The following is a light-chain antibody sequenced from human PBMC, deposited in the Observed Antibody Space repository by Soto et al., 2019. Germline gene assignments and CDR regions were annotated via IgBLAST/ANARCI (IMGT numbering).Light chain of an antibody. CDR1: QSILYSSSNRNY. CDR3: QQYNSYPRT. J-gene: IGKJ1*01. CDR2: WAS. V-gene: IGKV4-1*01. Sequence: DIVMTQSPDSLALSLGERATINCKSSQSILYSSSNRNYLAWFQQKPGQPPKLLIYWASTRESGVPDRFSGSGSGTEFTLTISSMQPDDFATYYCQQYNSYPRTFGQGTKVDIK.